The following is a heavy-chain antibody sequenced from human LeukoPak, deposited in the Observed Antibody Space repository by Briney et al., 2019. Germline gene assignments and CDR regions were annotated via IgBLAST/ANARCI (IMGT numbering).Heavy chain of an antibody. CDR3: TRKELLWFGENYFDY. J-gene: IGHJ4*02. Sequence: PGGSLRLSCTASGFTFGDYAMSWFRQAPGKGLEWVGFIKSKAYGGTTEYAASVEGRFTISRDDSKSIAYLQMNSLKTEDTAVYYCTRKELLWFGENYFDYWGQGTLVTVSS. CDR2: IKSKAYGGTT. D-gene: IGHD3-10*01. CDR1: GFTFGDYA. V-gene: IGHV3-49*03.